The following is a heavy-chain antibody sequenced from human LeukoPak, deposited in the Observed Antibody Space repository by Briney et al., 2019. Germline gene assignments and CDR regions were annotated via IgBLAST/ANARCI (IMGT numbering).Heavy chain of an antibody. CDR1: GFSLSTSGVG. J-gene: IGHJ4*02. Sequence: SGPTLVNPTQTLTLTCTFSGFSLSTSGVGVDWIRQPLGKALEWLALIYWNDDKRYSPSLKSRLTITKDTSKNQVVLTMTNMDPVDTATYYCARVTYYYDSSGYCPFDYWGQGTLVTVSS. CDR3: ARVTYYYDSSGYCPFDY. D-gene: IGHD3-22*01. V-gene: IGHV2-5*01. CDR2: IYWNDDK.